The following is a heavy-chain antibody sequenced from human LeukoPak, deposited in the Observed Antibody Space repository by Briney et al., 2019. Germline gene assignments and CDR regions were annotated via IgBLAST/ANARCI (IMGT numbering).Heavy chain of an antibody. CDR3: ARVLTDDYGDLNLDY. CDR1: GGTFSSYA. D-gene: IGHD4-17*01. V-gene: IGHV1-69*13. Sequence: SVKVSCKASGGTFSSYAISWVRQAPGQGLEWMGGIITIFGTANYAQKFQGRVTITADESTSTAYMELSSLRSEDTAVYYCARVLTDDYGDLNLDYWGQGTLVTVSS. J-gene: IGHJ4*02. CDR2: IITIFGTA.